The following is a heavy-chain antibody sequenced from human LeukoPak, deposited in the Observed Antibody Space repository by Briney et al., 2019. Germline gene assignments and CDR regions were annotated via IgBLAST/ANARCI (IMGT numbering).Heavy chain of an antibody. D-gene: IGHD6-19*01. Sequence: KPSETLSLTCAVYGGSFSGYYWSWIRQPPGKGLEWIGEINHSGSTNYNPSLKSRATISVDTSKNQFSLKLSSVTAADTAVYYCARGKPWRSSFDYWGQGTLVTVSS. CDR3: ARGKPWRSSFDY. CDR2: INHSGST. J-gene: IGHJ4*02. V-gene: IGHV4-34*01. CDR1: GGSFSGYY.